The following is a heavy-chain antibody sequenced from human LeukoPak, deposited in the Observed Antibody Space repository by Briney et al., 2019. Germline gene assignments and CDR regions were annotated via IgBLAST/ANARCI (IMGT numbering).Heavy chain of an antibody. Sequence: GGSLRLSCAASGFTLSSYWMSWVRQAPGKGLEWVSYISSSSSTIYYADSVEGRFTISRDNAKNSLYLQMNSLRAEDTAVYYCARGPGYYGSGSYYNRNPPPVYYYYYYYMDVWGKGTTVTVSS. CDR3: ARGPGYYGSGSYYNRNPPPVYYYYYYYMDV. J-gene: IGHJ6*03. CDR1: GFTLSSYW. CDR2: ISSSSSTI. V-gene: IGHV3-48*01. D-gene: IGHD3-10*01.